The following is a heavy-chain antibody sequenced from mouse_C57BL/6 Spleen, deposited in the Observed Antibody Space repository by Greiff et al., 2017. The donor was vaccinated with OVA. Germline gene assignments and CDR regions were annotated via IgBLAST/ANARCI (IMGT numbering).Heavy chain of an antibody. Sequence: EVQLQQSGPELVKPGASVKISCKASGYTFTDYYMNWVKQSHGKSLEWIGDINPNNGGTSYNQKFKGKATLTVDKSSSTAYMELRSLTSEDSAVYYCAGSHEYDPYYFDYWGKAPLSQSPQ. CDR2: INPNNGGT. J-gene: IGHJ2*01. CDR3: AGSHEYDPYYFDY. V-gene: IGHV1-26*01. D-gene: IGHD2-4*01. CDR1: GYTFTDYY.